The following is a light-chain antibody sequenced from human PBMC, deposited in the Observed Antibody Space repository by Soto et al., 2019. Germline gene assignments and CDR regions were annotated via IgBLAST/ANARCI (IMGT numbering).Light chain of an antibody. CDR1: QGISSY. CDR2: AAS. CDR3: QQLNSYPRT. J-gene: IGKJ1*01. Sequence: DIKLTQSPSFLSASVGDRVTITFRASQGISSYLAWYQQKPGKAPKLLIYAASTLQSGVPSRFSGSGSGTEFTLTISSLQPEDFATYYCQQLNSYPRTFGQRTKVDIK. V-gene: IGKV1-9*01.